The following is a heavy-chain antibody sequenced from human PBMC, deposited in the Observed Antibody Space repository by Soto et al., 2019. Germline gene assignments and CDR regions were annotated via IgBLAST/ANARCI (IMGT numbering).Heavy chain of an antibody. CDR1: GGSISSSSYY. Sequence: SETLSLTCTVSGGSISSSSYYWGWIRQPPGKGLEWIGSIYYSGSTYYNPSLKSRVTISVDTSKNQFPLKLSSVTAADTAVYYCASPGTDYYYGMDVWGQGTTVTVSS. V-gene: IGHV4-39*01. CDR3: ASPGTDYYYGMDV. D-gene: IGHD1-1*01. CDR2: IYYSGST. J-gene: IGHJ6*02.